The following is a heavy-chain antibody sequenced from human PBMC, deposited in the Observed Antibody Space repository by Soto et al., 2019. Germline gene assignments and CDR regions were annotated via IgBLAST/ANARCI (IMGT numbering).Heavy chain of an antibody. J-gene: IGHJ4*02. CDR2: IYYSGST. CDR1: GGSISSSSYY. D-gene: IGHD6-13*01. V-gene: IGHV4-39*01. Sequence: PSETLSLTCTVSGGSISSSSYYWGWIRQPPGKGLEWIGSIYYSGSTYYNPSLKSRVTISVDTSKNQFSLKLSSVTAADTAVYYCARLVAAAAYFDYWGQGTLVTVPQ. CDR3: ARLVAAAAYFDY.